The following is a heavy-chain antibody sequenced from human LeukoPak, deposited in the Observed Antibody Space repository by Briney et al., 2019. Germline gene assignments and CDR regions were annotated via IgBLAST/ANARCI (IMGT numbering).Heavy chain of an antibody. D-gene: IGHD6-19*01. CDR2: ISSSGSTI. CDR3: ARGLQWLVEYYYGMDV. J-gene: IGHJ6*02. Sequence: GGSLRLSCAASGFTLSDYYMRWIRQAPGKGLEWVSYISSSGSTIYYADSVKGRFTISRDNAKNSLHVQMNSLRAEDTAVYYCARGLQWLVEYYYGMDVWGQGTTVSVSS. V-gene: IGHV3-11*01. CDR1: GFTLSDYY.